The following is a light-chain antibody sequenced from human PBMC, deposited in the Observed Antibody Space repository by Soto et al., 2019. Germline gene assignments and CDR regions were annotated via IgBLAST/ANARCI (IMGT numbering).Light chain of an antibody. CDR3: ATWDSSLNGWV. Sequence: QSVLTQPPSASGTPGQRVTISCSGTSSNIGRTPVNWYQQLPGTAPKLLIYSNNHRPSGVPDRFSGSKSGTSASMAINGLQSDDEADYYCATWDSSLNGWVFGGGTKLTVL. CDR1: SSNIGRTP. CDR2: SNN. J-gene: IGLJ3*02. V-gene: IGLV1-44*01.